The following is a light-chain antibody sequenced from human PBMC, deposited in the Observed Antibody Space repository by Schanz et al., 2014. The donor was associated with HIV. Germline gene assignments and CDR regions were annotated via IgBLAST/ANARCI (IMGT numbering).Light chain of an antibody. Sequence: QSVLTQPPSASGSPGQSVTISCTGTSSDVGGYNYVSWYQQHPGKAPKLMIYEVIKRPSGVPDRFSGSKSGSTASLTISGLQAEDEADYYCSSYTSSSTYVFRTGTKVTVL. CDR2: EVI. J-gene: IGLJ1*01. CDR1: SSDVGGYNY. V-gene: IGLV2-8*01. CDR3: SSYTSSSTYV.